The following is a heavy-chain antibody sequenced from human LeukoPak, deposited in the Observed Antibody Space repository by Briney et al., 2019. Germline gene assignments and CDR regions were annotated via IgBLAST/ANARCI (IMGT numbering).Heavy chain of an antibody. J-gene: IGHJ4*02. CDR2: INHSGST. Sequence: PSETLSLTCAVYGGSFSGYYWSWLRQPPGKGLEWLGEINHSGSTNYNPSLKSRVTISVDTSKNQFSLKLSSVTAADTAVYYCARGHYYGSGTAGYWGQGTLVTVSS. CDR3: ARGHYYGSGTAGY. CDR1: GGSFSGYY. D-gene: IGHD3-10*01. V-gene: IGHV4-34*01.